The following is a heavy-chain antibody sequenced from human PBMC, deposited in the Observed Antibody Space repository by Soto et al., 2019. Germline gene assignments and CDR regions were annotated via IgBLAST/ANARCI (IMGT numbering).Heavy chain of an antibody. CDR3: ATVPAAENRYLDL. CDR2: IIPILGIA. V-gene: IGHV1-69*02. CDR1: GGTFSSYT. J-gene: IGHJ2*01. D-gene: IGHD2-2*01. Sequence: QVQLVQSGAEVKKPGSSVKVSCKASGGTFSSYTISWVRQAPGQGLEWMGRIIPILGIANYAQKFQGRVTITADKSTTTAYMELSSLRSEDTAVYYCATVPAAENRYLDLWGRGTLVTVSS.